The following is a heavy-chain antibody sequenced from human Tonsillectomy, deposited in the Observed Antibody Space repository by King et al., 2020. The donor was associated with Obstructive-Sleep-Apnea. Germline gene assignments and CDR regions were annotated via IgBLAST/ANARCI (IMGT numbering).Heavy chain of an antibody. CDR3: AGGRSEIVVVVAGSLGHYYGMDV. CDR1: GGSFSGYY. J-gene: IGHJ6*02. D-gene: IGHD2-15*01. V-gene: IGHV4-34*01. CDR2: INLGGST. Sequence: HVQLQQWGAGLLKPSETLSLTCGVYGGSFSGYYWSWIRQPPGKGLEWIGEINLGGSTNYNPSLKSRVTISVDTSKNQFSLKLSSVPAAETAGYYCAGGRSEIVVVVAGSLGHYYGMDVWGQGTTVTVSS.